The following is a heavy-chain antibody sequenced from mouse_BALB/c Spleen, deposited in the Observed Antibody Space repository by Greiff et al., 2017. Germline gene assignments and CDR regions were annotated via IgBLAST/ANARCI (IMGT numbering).Heavy chain of an antibody. CDR2: ISDGGSYT. V-gene: IGHV5-4*02. CDR1: GFTFSDYY. Sequence: EVQLVESGGGLVKPGGSLKLSCAASGFTFSDYYMYWVRQTPEKRLEWVATISDGGSYTYYPDSVKGRFTISRDNAKNNLYLQMSSLKSEDTAMYYCARANYRYDGGYAMDYWGQGTSVTVSS. D-gene: IGHD2-14*01. CDR3: ARANYRYDGGYAMDY. J-gene: IGHJ4*01.